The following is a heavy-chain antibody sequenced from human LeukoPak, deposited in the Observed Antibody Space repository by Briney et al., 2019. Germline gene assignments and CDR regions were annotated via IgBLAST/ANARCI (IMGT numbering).Heavy chain of an antibody. D-gene: IGHD1-26*01. V-gene: IGHV1-24*01. CDR3: ATGGLLRVSHFDY. Sequence: ASVKVSCEVSGYTLTELSMHWVRQAPGKGLEWMGGFDPEDGETIYAQKFQGRVTMTEDTSTDTAYMELSSLRSEDTAVYYCATGGLLRVSHFDYWGQGTLVTVSS. CDR2: FDPEDGET. J-gene: IGHJ4*02. CDR1: GYTLTELS.